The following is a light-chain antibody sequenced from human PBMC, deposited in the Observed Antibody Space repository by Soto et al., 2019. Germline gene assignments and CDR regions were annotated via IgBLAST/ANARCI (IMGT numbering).Light chain of an antibody. J-gene: IGLJ1*01. Sequence: QSVLTQPASVSGSPGQSITISCTRAKSAVGNYNLVPWYQQHPDRAPKHLIYEGSKRPSGVSDRFFGSKSGTTASQTSYALQAQAGADYYRVSYATSRAWGYVCRTGTKVTVL. V-gene: IGLV2-23*01. CDR2: EGS. CDR1: KSAVGNYNL. CDR3: VSYATSRAWGYV.